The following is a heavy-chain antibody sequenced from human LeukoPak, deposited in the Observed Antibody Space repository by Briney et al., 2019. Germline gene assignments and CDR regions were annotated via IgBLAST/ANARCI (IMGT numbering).Heavy chain of an antibody. J-gene: IGHJ4*02. CDR2: INANSGGA. Sequence: GASVKVSCKASGYTFTGYYMHWVRQAPGQGLEWMGWINANSGGANYAQKFQGRVTMTRDTSITTAYMELSRLRSDDTALYYCVRDVTRGGRWGQGTLVTVSS. V-gene: IGHV1-2*02. D-gene: IGHD3-10*01. CDR3: VRDVTRGGR. CDR1: GYTFTGYY.